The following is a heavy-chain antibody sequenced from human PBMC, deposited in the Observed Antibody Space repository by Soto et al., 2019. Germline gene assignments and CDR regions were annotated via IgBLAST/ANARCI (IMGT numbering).Heavy chain of an antibody. CDR1: GGSVSSGSYY. Sequence: PSETLSLTCTVSGGSVSSGSYYWSWIRQPPGKGLEWIGYIYYSGSTNYNPSLKSRVTISVDKSKNQFSLKLSSVTAADTAVYYCARVRRAITKVRGVPRSAFDIWGQGTMVNVSS. CDR2: IYYSGST. D-gene: IGHD3-10*01. CDR3: ARVRRAITKVRGVPRSAFDI. J-gene: IGHJ3*02. V-gene: IGHV4-61*01.